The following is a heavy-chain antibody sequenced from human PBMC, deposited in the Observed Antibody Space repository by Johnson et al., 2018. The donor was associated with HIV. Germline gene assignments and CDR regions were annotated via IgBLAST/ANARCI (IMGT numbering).Heavy chain of an antibody. CDR3: ARAEPWDRRHYAFDI. J-gene: IGHJ3*02. CDR1: GFTFSSYD. CDR2: IGTAGDT. V-gene: IGHV3-13*01. D-gene: IGHD1-1*01. Sequence: VQLVESGGGMVRPGGSLRLSCAASGFTFSSYDMHWVRQATGKGLEWVSAIGTAGDTFYPDSMRGRLTISRDNSKNTVYLQMNSLRAEDTAVYYCARAEPWDRRHYAFDIWGQGTVVTVSS.